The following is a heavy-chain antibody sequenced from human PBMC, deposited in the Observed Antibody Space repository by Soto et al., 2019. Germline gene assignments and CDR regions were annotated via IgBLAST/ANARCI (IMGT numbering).Heavy chain of an antibody. Sequence: PGGSLRLSCAACGLTFSSYAMNWVRQAPGKGLEWVSVISGSGDSTYYADSVKGRFTISRDNSKNTLYLQMNSLRAEDTAVYYCARRGSGSYYDYWGQGTLVTVSS. D-gene: IGHD1-26*01. CDR2: ISGSGDST. CDR1: GLTFSSYA. V-gene: IGHV3-23*01. J-gene: IGHJ4*02. CDR3: ARRGSGSYYDY.